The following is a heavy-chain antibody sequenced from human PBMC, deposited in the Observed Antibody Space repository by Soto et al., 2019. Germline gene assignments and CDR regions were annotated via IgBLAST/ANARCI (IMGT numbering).Heavy chain of an antibody. J-gene: IGHJ6*02. CDR2: IDPSDSYI. Sequence: PGESLKISCKSSGYSLATYWITWVRQMPGKGLEWMGRIDPSDSYINYSPSFQGRVTISADKSLNTAYLQWSSLEASDTAMYYCARLGACSGGSCFSRYYYHGMDVWGQGTTVTVS. CDR1: GYSLATYW. CDR3: ARLGACSGGSCFSRYYYHGMDV. V-gene: IGHV5-10-1*01. D-gene: IGHD2-15*01.